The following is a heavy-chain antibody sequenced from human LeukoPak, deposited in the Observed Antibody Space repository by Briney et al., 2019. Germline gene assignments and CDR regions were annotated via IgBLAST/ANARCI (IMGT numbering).Heavy chain of an antibody. D-gene: IGHD6-6*01. CDR2: INPNSGGT. CDR1: GYTFTDYY. CDR3: ARAHQYSSSFYPLLNFDY. V-gene: IGHV1-2*06. J-gene: IGHJ4*02. Sequence: ASVKVSCKASGYTFTDYYMHLVRQAPGQGLEWMGRINPNSGGTNYAQKFQGRVTMTRDTSISTAYMELSRLRSDDTAVYYCARAHQYSSSFYPLLNFDYWGQGTLVTVSS.